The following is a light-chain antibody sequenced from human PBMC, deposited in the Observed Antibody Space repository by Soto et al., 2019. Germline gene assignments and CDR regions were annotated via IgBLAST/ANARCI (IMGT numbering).Light chain of an antibody. Sequence: QSVLTQPASVSGSPGQSITISCTGTRSDVGGYKYVSWYQHHPGKGPKLMLYDVSNRPSGVSNRFSGSKSGNTASLTISGLQAEDEADYYCSSYTSSTTYVFGTGTKVTVL. CDR1: RSDVGGYKY. J-gene: IGLJ1*01. CDR3: SSYTSSTTYV. V-gene: IGLV2-14*01. CDR2: DVS.